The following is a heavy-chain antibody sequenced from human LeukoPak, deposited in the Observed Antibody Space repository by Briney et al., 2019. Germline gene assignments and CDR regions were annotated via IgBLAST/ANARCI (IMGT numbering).Heavy chain of an antibody. Sequence: PSETLSLTCTVSGGSISSYYWSWIRQPAGKGLEWIGRIYTSGSTNYNPSLKSRVTMSVDTSKNQFSLKLSSVTAADTAVYYCAREIVAMEWELIRYYYMDVWGKGITVTVSS. J-gene: IGHJ6*03. CDR1: GGSISSYY. CDR2: IYTSGST. D-gene: IGHD1-26*01. CDR3: AREIVAMEWELIRYYYMDV. V-gene: IGHV4-4*07.